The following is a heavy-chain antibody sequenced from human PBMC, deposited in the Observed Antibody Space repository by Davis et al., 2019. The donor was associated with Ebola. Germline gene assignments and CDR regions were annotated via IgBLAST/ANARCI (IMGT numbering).Heavy chain of an antibody. J-gene: IGHJ6*04. CDR1: GYSFTNYW. CDR2: IYPGDSDT. Sequence: GESLKISCKGSGYSFTNYWIGWVRQMPGKGLEWMGIIYPGDSDTRYSPSFQGQVTISVDKSIKTAYLQWSSLKASDTAMYYCARLGPVTTYYYYYGMDVWGKGTTVTVSS. CDR3: ARLGPVTTYYYYYGMDV. V-gene: IGHV5-51*01. D-gene: IGHD4-17*01.